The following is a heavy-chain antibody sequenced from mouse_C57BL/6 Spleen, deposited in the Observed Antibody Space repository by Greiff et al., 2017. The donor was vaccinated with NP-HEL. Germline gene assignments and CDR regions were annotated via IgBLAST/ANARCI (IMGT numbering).Heavy chain of an antibody. J-gene: IGHJ3*01. Sequence: DVKLQESGGGLVQPGGSLSLSCAASGFTFTDYYMSWVRQPPGKALEWLGFIRNKANGYTTEYSASVKGRFTISRDNSQSILYLQMNALRAEDSATYYCARKSNYGAWFAYWGQGTLVTVSA. CDR2: IRNKANGYTT. V-gene: IGHV7-3*01. CDR1: GFTFTDYY. CDR3: ARKSNYGAWFAY. D-gene: IGHD2-5*01.